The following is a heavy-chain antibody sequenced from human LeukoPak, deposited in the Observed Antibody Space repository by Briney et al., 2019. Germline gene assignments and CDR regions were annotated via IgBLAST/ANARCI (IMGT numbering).Heavy chain of an antibody. CDR2: IYYSGST. CDR3: ARSRRGTVYYFDY. CDR1: GGSISGYY. J-gene: IGHJ4*02. Sequence: PSETLSLTCTVSGGSISGYYWSWIRQPPGKGLEWIGYIYYSGSTNYNPSLKSRVTISVDTSKNQFSLKLSSVTAADTAVYYCARSRRGTVYYFDYWGQGTLVTVSS. V-gene: IGHV4-59*01. D-gene: IGHD3-10*01.